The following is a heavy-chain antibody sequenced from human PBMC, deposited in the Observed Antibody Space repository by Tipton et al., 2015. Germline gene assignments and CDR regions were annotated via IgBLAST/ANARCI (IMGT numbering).Heavy chain of an antibody. D-gene: IGHD4-11*01. CDR1: GGSVTSGSYY. CDR3: TRDLGTVTEVFSDY. V-gene: IGHV4-39*07. Sequence: TLSLTCTVSGGSVTSGSYYWGWIRQPPGKGLEWIGSISHSGNTYYNPSLKSRVTMSRDTSKNQFSLQLDSVTPDDTAVYYCTRDLGTVTEVFSDYWGHGTLVTVSS. J-gene: IGHJ4*01. CDR2: ISHSGNT.